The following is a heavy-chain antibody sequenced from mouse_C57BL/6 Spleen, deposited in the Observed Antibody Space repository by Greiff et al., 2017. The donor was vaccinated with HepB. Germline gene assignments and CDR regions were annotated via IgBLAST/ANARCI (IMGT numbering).Heavy chain of an antibody. V-gene: IGHV1-20*01. J-gene: IGHJ2*01. CDR2: INPYNGDT. CDR3: ARRDSGYPYYFDY. D-gene: IGHD3-1*01. Sequence: EVQLQESGPELVKPGDSVKIPCKASGYSFTGYFMNWVMQSHGKSLEWIGRINPYNGDTFYNQKFKGKATLTVDKSSSTAHMELRSLTSEDSAVYYCARRDSGYPYYFDYWGQGTTLTVSS. CDR1: GYSFTGYF.